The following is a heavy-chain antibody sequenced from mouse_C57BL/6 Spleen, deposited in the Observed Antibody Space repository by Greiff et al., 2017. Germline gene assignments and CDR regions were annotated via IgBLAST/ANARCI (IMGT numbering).Heavy chain of an antibody. V-gene: IGHV1-15*01. CDR1: GYTFTDYE. CDR3: TRRYSLYAMDY. CDR2: IDPETGGT. Sequence: VQLQQSGAELVRPGASVTLSCKASGYTFTDYEMHWVKQTPVHGLEWIGAIDPETGGTAYNQKFKGKAILTADKSSSTAYMELRSLTSEDSAVYYCTRRYSLYAMDYWGQGTSVTVSS. J-gene: IGHJ4*01. D-gene: IGHD1-1*01.